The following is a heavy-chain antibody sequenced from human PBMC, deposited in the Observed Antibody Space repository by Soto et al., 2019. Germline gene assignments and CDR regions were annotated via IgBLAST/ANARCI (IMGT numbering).Heavy chain of an antibody. CDR2: IYRSGST. J-gene: IGHJ5*02. CDR1: GDSISSGDNS. V-gene: IGHV4-30-2*01. D-gene: IGHD2-2*01. Sequence: SEPLSLTCAVSGDSISSGDNSWSWIRQPPGKGLEWIGYIYRSGSTFYNPSLKSRVTLSVDTSKNQFSLSLRSLTAADTALYYCARGLGYCSTTPCSEDWFDPWGPGIPVTVSS. CDR3: ARGLGYCSTTPCSEDWFDP.